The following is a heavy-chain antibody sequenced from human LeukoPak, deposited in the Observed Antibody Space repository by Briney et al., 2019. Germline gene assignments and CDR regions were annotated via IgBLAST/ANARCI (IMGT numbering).Heavy chain of an antibody. Sequence: ASVKVSCKASGFTFTSYGFTCVRQAPGQGLEWMGWISRHNDNTNYAQKLQGRLTMTTDTSTTTAYMELRSLRSDDTAVYYCARDLDRSGYYRSDAFDIWGQGTMLTVSS. CDR3: ARDLDRSGYYRSDAFDI. CDR1: GFTFTSYG. CDR2: ISRHNDNT. D-gene: IGHD3-22*01. V-gene: IGHV1-18*01. J-gene: IGHJ3*02.